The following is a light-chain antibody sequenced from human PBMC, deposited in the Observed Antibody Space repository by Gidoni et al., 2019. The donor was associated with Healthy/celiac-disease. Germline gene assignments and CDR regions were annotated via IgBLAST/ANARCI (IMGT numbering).Light chain of an antibody. CDR2: AAS. CDR3: QQSYSTPWT. J-gene: IGKJ1*01. V-gene: IGKV1-39*01. Sequence: DIQMTQSPSSLSASVGDRVTITCRASQSISSYLNWYQQKPGKAPKLLIYAASSLQSGVPSRFSGSGSGTDFTLTISSLQHEGFATYYCQQSYSTPWTFGQGTKVEIK. CDR1: QSISSY.